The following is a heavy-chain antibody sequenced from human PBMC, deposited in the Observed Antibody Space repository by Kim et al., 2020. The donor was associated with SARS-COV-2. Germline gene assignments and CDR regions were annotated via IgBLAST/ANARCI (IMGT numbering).Heavy chain of an antibody. V-gene: IGHV3-74*01. D-gene: IGHD6-13*01. CDR2: T. J-gene: IGHJ6*02. Sequence: TNYADSVKGRVTISRDKAKNTLYLQLNSLSAGDTAVYFCARADAAAALDVWGQGTTVIVSS. CDR3: ARADAAAALDV.